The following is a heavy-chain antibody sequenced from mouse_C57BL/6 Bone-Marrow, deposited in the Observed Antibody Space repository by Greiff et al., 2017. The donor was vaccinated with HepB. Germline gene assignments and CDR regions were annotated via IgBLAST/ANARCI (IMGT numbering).Heavy chain of an antibody. CDR2: INPNYGTT. J-gene: IGHJ3*01. Sequence: EVKLMESGPELVKPGASVKISCKASGYSFTDYNMNWVKQSNGKSLEWIGVINPNYGTTSYNQKFKGKATLTVDQSSSTAYMQLSSLTSEDSAVYYCARGIYYGNPSWFAYWGQGTLVTVSA. V-gene: IGHV1-39*01. CDR1: GYSFTDYN. CDR3: ARGIYYGNPSWFAY. D-gene: IGHD2-1*01.